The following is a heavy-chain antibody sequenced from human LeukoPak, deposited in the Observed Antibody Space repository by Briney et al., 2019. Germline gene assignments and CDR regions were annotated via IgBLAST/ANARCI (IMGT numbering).Heavy chain of an antibody. CDR1: GFDFSTYA. D-gene: IGHD5-24*01. CDR3: AKDISRWWLQLAADY. CDR2: ISWISDTI. V-gene: IGHV3-9*01. J-gene: IGHJ4*02. Sequence: AGGSLRLSCAASGFDFSTYAMHWVRQAPGKGLEWVSGISWISDTIAYADSVKGRFTISRDNAKNSLYLQMNSLRAEDTALYYCAKDISRWWLQLAADYWGQGTLVTVSS.